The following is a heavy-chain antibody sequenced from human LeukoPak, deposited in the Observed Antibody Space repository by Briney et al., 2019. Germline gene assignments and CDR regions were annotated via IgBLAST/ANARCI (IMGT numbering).Heavy chain of an antibody. CDR3: ARDSGRYSY. CDR2: IKQDGSEK. CDR1: GFTVSSNY. D-gene: IGHD1-26*01. J-gene: IGHJ4*02. Sequence: GGSLRLSCAASGFTVSSNYMSWVRQAPGKGLEWVANIKQDGSEKYYVDSVKGRFTISRDNAKNSLYLQMNSLRAEDTAVYYCARDSGRYSYWGQGTLVTVSS. V-gene: IGHV3-7*01.